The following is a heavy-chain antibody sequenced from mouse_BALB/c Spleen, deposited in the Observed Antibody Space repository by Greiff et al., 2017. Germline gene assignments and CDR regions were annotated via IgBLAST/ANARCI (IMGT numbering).Heavy chain of an antibody. V-gene: IGHV2-6-7*01. CDR2: IWGDGST. J-gene: IGHJ1*01. CDR1: GFSLTGYG. CDR3: ARVYDYDGYWYFDV. Sequence: VKLMESGPGLVAPSQSLSITCTVSGFSLTGYGVNWVRQPPGKGLEWLGMIWGDGSTDYNSALKSRLSISKDNSKSQVFLKMNSLQTDDTARYYCARVYDYDGYWYFDVWGAGTTVTVSS. D-gene: IGHD2-4*01.